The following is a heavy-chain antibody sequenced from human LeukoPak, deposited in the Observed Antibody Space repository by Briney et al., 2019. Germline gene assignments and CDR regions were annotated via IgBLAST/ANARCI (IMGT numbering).Heavy chain of an antibody. CDR2: FDPEDGET. Sequence: ASVKVSCKASGYTLTELSMHWVRQAPGKGLEWMGGFDPEDGETIYAQKFQGRVTMTEDTSTDTAYMELSSLRAEDTAVYYCATVGMGSSGWYRWFDPWGQGTLVTVSS. V-gene: IGHV1-24*01. CDR1: GYTLTELS. CDR3: ATVGMGSSGWYRWFDP. J-gene: IGHJ5*02. D-gene: IGHD6-19*01.